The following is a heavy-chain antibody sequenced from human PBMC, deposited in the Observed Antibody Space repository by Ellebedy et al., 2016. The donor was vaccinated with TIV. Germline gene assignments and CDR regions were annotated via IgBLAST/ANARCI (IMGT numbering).Heavy chain of an antibody. Sequence: MPSETLSLTCTVPGGSISSGGYSWSWIRQHTGKGLEWIGSIYYSGSTYYTPSLKSRVTISVDTSKNQFSLKLSSVTAADKAVYYCASKDHGYWYFELWGRGTLVTVSS. D-gene: IGHD1-14*01. CDR3: ASKDHGYWYFEL. J-gene: IGHJ2*01. CDR1: GGSISSGGYS. V-gene: IGHV4-31*03. CDR2: IYYSGST.